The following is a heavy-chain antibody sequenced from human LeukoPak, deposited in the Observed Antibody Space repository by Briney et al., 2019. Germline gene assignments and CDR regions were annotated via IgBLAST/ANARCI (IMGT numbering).Heavy chain of an antibody. CDR3: ARGDDYAPDAVAFDI. CDR1: TFTFSSYNM. CDR2: IYHSGST. J-gene: IGHJ3*02. D-gene: IGHD4-17*01. V-gene: IGHV4-4*02. Sequence: GSLRLSCAASTFTFSSYNMNWVRQPPGKGLEWIGEIYHSGSTKNNPSLKSRVTISVDKSKNQFSLKLSSVTAADTAVYYCARGDDYAPDAVAFDIWGQGTMVTVSS.